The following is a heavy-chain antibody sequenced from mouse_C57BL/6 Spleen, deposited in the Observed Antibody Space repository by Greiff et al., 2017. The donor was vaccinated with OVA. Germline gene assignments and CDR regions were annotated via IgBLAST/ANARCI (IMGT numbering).Heavy chain of an antibody. J-gene: IGHJ4*01. D-gene: IGHD1-1*01. CDR2: IDPENGDT. CDR3: TTGTTVVATNAMDY. CDR1: GFNIKDDY. V-gene: IGHV14-4*01. Sequence: VHVKQSGAELVRPGASVKLSCTASGFNIKDDYMHWVKQRPEQGLEWIGWIDPENGDTEYASKFQGKATITADTSSNTAYLQLSSLTSEDTAVYYCTTGTTVVATNAMDYWGQGTSVTVSS.